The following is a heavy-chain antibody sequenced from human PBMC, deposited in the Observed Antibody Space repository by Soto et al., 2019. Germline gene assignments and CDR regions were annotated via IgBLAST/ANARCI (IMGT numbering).Heavy chain of an antibody. V-gene: IGHV1-3*05. Sequence: QVQLVQSGAEEKKPGASVKDSCKASGYTFTTYAMHWVRQAPGQRLEWMGWINAGNGNTKYSQKFQGRVTITRDTSASTAYMELSSLRSEDTAVYYCARAVAVPADFDYRAQGTLVTVSS. CDR1: GYTFTTYA. CDR3: ARAVAVPADFDY. CDR2: INAGNGNT. J-gene: IGHJ4*02. D-gene: IGHD6-19*01.